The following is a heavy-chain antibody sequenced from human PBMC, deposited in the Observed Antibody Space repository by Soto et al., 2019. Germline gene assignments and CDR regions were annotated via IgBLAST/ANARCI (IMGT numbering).Heavy chain of an antibody. CDR1: GITLSSYA. Sequence: QVQLVESGGGVVQPGTSLRLSCEGSGITLSSYAMHWVRQGPGKGLEWVAVISSDGKNKYYADSVKGRFSISRDTXXNAMYLQVNSLRTEDTAVYYCAGGTPIISGTTGGYWGQGTLVTVSS. V-gene: IGHV3-30*04. D-gene: IGHD1-20*01. CDR3: AGGTPIISGTTGGY. CDR2: ISSDGKNK. J-gene: IGHJ4*02.